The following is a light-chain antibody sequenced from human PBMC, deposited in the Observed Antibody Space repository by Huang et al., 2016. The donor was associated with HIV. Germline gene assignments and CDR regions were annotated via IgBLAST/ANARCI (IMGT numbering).Light chain of an antibody. CDR3: QQYYSTPPT. V-gene: IGKV4-1*01. CDR1: QSVFNSSSNKNY. CDR2: VAS. Sequence: EIVMTQSPDSLAVSLVERATINCKSSQSVFNSSSNKNYIALYQQKPGQSSKLLSYVASTRGSGVPYVFSGSGSVTDFTLTISSLQAEDVAVYYCQQYYSTPPTFGRGTKVEIK. J-gene: IGKJ4*01.